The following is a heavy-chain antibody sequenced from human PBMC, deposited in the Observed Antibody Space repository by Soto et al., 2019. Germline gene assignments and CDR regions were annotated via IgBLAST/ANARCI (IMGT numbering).Heavy chain of an antibody. D-gene: IGHD6-13*01. V-gene: IGHV4-39*01. CDR3: WVGSWPIYDY. J-gene: IGHJ4*02. CDR1: GDSISSSSYY. CDR2: IYYSGST. Sequence: QLQLQESRTGLVKPSETLSLTCTVSGDSISSSSYYWGWIRQPPGKGLEWIGSIYYSGSTYYNPSLKSRVTISVDTSKNQFSLKLSSVTAADTAVYYCWVGSWPIYDYWGQGTLVTVSS.